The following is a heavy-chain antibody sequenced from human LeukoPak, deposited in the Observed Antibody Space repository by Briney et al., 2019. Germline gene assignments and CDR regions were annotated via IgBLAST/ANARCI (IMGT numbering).Heavy chain of an antibody. J-gene: IGHJ4*02. CDR1: LCSLRRSS. Sequence: WGGLTVSRVHSLCSLRRSSIHWVRPASAKGVTGVGRIRRKANSYATAYAASVKGTCTISRHDSKNTAYLQMNSLKTEGTAVYYRTTYVSSGYYNGAFYDYWGEGTLVTVSS. D-gene: IGHD3-22*01. CDR2: IRRKANSYAT. CDR3: TTYVSSGYYNGAFYDY. V-gene: IGHV3-73*01.